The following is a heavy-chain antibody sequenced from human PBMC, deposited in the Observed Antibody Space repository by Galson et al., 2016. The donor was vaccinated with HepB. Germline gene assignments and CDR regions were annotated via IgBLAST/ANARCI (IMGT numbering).Heavy chain of an antibody. Sequence: SVKVSCKASGYTFTTYAMNWVRQAPGQGLEWMGWINTNTGTPTYAQGFTGRFVFSLDTSVSTAYLQISSLKDEDTAVYYCARPPSFCGGDCSLDYCGQGTLVTVSS. V-gene: IGHV7-4-1*02. J-gene: IGHJ4*02. CDR1: GYTFTTYA. CDR2: INTNTGTP. CDR3: ARPPSFCGGDCSLDY. D-gene: IGHD2-21*02.